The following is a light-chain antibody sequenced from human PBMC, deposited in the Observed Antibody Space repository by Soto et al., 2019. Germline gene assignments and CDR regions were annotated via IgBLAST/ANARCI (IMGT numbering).Light chain of an antibody. CDR2: GNS. CDR3: QSYDSSLSALYV. J-gene: IGLJ1*01. V-gene: IGLV1-40*01. Sequence: QSVLTQPPSVSAAPGQRVTISCTGSSSNIGAGYDVHWYQQLPGTASKLLISGNSNRPSGVPDRFSGSESGTSGSLAITGLQAEDESDYYCQSYDSSLSALYVFGTVTKLTVL. CDR1: SSNIGAGYD.